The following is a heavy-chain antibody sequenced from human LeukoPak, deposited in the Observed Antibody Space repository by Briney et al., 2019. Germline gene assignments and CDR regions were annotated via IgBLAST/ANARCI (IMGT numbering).Heavy chain of an antibody. CDR1: GFTFSSYA. Sequence: GGSLRLSCAASGFTFSSYAMSWVRQAPGKGLEWVSAISGSGGSTYYADSVKGRFTISRDNSKNTLYLQMNSLRAEDTAVYYRAKLGDYAPSVGAFDIWGQGTMVTVSS. CDR2: ISGSGGST. D-gene: IGHD4-17*01. V-gene: IGHV3-23*01. CDR3: AKLGDYAPSVGAFDI. J-gene: IGHJ3*02.